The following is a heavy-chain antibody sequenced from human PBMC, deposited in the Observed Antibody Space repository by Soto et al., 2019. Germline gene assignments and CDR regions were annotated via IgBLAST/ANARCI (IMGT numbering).Heavy chain of an antibody. CDR1: GFTFNNAW. D-gene: IGHD3-10*01. CDR2: IKSKIDGGTI. Sequence: EVQLVESGGGLVKPGGSLRLSCTVSGFTFNNAWMTWVRQAPGKGLEWVGRIKSKIDGGTIEYAASVKGRFTISRDDSKDTVYLQMNSLKIEDTAVYYCTGHMNVGRGTLWNTWGQGTLVTVSS. V-gene: IGHV3-15*01. J-gene: IGHJ5*02. CDR3: TGHMNVGRGTLWNT.